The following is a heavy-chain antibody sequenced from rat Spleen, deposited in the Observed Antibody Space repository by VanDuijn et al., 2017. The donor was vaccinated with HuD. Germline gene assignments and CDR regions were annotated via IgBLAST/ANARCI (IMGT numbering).Heavy chain of an antibody. V-gene: IGHV5-29*01. D-gene: IGHD1-2*01. Sequence: EVQLVESDGGLVQPGRSLKLSCAASGFTFSDYYMAWVRQAPTKGLEWVATISYDGSSTYYRDSVKGRFTISRDNAKSTLYLQMDSLRSEDTTTYYCARHGAAMDAWGQGASVTVSS. J-gene: IGHJ4*01. CDR3: ARHGAAMDA. CDR2: ISYDGSST. CDR1: GFTFSDYY.